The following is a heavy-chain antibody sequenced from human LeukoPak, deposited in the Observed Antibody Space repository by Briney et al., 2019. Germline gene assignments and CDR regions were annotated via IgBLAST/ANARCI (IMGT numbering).Heavy chain of an antibody. CDR1: GGSISSSNW. Sequence: SETLSLTCAVSGGSISSSNWWSWVRQPPGKGLEWIGEIYHSGSTNYNPSLKSRVTISRDNSKNTLYLQLNSLRAEDTAIYYCAHHGGGTIRIAAFDIWGRGTMVTVSS. V-gene: IGHV4-4*02. J-gene: IGHJ3*02. CDR2: IYHSGST. CDR3: AHHGGGTIRIAAFDI. D-gene: IGHD3-3*01.